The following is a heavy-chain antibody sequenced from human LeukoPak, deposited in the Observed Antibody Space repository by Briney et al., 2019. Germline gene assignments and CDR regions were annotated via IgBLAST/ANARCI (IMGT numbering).Heavy chain of an antibody. D-gene: IGHD6-19*01. CDR1: GGSTSGYY. CDR2: VYYDGGT. CDR3: ARCLTDLIAVAGMIDY. Sequence: SETLSLTCSVSGGSTSGYYWSWIRQPPGKGLEWIGWVYYDGGTSYNPSLKNRVTISVDTSKNQFSLKLSSVTAADTAVYYCARCLTDLIAVAGMIDYWGQGTLVTVSS. J-gene: IGHJ4*02. V-gene: IGHV4-59*08.